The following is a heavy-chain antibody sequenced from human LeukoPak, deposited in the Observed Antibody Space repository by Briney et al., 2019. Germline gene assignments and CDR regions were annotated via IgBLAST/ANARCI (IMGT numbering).Heavy chain of an antibody. CDR3: ASDRIEVDAFDI. CDR2: INHSGST. Sequence: PSETLSLTCGVYGGSFSGYYWSWIRQPPGKWLEWIGEINHSGSTNYNPSLKSRVTISVDTSKNQFSLKLSSVTAADTAVYYCASDRIEVDAFDIWGQGTMVTVSS. CDR1: GGSFSGYY. J-gene: IGHJ3*02. D-gene: IGHD2-15*01. V-gene: IGHV4-34*01.